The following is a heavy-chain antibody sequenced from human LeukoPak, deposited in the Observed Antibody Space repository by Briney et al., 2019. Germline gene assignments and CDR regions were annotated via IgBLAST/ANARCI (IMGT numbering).Heavy chain of an antibody. V-gene: IGHV3-30-3*01. CDR3: ARGISVITAYYFDY. Sequence: GGSLRLSCAASGFTFSSYAMHWVRQAPGKGLEWVAVISYDGSNKYYADSVKGRFTISRDNSKNTLYLQMNSLRAEDTAVYYCARGISVITAYYFDYWGQGTLVTVSS. D-gene: IGHD3-22*01. J-gene: IGHJ4*02. CDR1: GFTFSSYA. CDR2: ISYDGSNK.